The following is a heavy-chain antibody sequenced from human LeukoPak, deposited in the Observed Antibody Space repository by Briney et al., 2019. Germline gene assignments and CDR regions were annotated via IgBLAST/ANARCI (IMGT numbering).Heavy chain of an antibody. V-gene: IGHV4-59*01. J-gene: IGHJ3*02. Sequence: GSLRLSCAASGFTFSSYSMNWVRQPPGRGLEWIGYIYYSGSTNYNPSLKSRVTISVDTSKNQFSLKLSSVTAADTAVYYCARDRWFGELLSPLYAFDIWGQGTMVTVSS. CDR2: IYYSGST. CDR1: GFTFSSYS. CDR3: ARDRWFGELLSPLYAFDI. D-gene: IGHD3-10*01.